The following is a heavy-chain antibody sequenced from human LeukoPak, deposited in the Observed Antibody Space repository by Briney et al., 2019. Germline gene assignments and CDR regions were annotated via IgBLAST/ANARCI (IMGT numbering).Heavy chain of an antibody. J-gene: IGHJ4*02. D-gene: IGHD3-10*01. CDR3: ARVSTMVRGVHFDN. Sequence: SETLSLTCTVSGGSISSYYWSWIRQPPGKGVEWIGYIYYSGSTNYNPSLKSRVTISLDTSKNQFALTLSSVTAADTAVYYCARVSTMVRGVHFDNWGQGTLVTVSS. CDR2: IYYSGST. CDR1: GGSISSYY. V-gene: IGHV4-59*01.